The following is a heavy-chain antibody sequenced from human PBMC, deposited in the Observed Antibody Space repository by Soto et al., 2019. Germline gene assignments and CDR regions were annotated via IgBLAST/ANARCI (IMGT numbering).Heavy chain of an antibody. CDR1: GGSFSGYY. Sequence: SETLSLTCAVYGGSFSGYYWSWIRQPPGKGLEWIGEINHSGSTNYNPSLKSRVTISVDTSKNQFSLKLSSVTAADTAVYYCARLRVAGTQARYYYYYGMDVWGQGTTVTVSS. J-gene: IGHJ6*02. D-gene: IGHD6-19*01. CDR2: INHSGST. V-gene: IGHV4-34*01. CDR3: ARLRVAGTQARYYYYYGMDV.